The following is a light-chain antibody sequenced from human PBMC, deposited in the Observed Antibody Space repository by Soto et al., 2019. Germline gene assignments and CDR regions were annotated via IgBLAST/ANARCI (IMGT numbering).Light chain of an antibody. CDR1: QGISSA. Sequence: AIQLTQSPSSLSASVGDRVTITCRASQGISSALAWYQQKPGQAPKLLIYDVSSLEGGVPSRFSGSGSGTDFTLTISSLQPEDFATYYCQQSHSHPPFDQGTKLEIK. V-gene: IGKV1-13*02. CDR2: DVS. CDR3: QQSHSHPP. J-gene: IGKJ2*01.